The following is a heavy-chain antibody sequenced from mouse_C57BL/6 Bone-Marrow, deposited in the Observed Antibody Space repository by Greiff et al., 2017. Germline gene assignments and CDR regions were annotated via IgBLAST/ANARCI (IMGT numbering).Heavy chain of an antibody. V-gene: IGHV14-4*01. Sequence: VQLQQSGAELVRPGASVKLSCTASGFNIKDDYMHWVKQRPEQGLEWIGWIDPENGDTEYASKFQGKATITADTSSNTAYLQLSSLTSEDTAVYYCTTRLRPWFAYWGQGTLVTVSA. J-gene: IGHJ3*01. CDR1: GFNIKDDY. D-gene: IGHD2-4*01. CDR3: TTRLRPWFAY. CDR2: IDPENGDT.